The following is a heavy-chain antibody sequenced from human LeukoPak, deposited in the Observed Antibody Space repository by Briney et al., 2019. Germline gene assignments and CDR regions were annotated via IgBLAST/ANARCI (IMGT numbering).Heavy chain of an antibody. Sequence: SETLSLTCTVSGGSISSGSYYWSWIRQPAGKGLEWIGRIYTSGSTNYNPSLKSRVTISVDTSKNQFSLKLSSVTAADTAVYYCARGGVVVPAAMDYWGQGTLVTVSS. D-gene: IGHD2-2*01. V-gene: IGHV4-61*02. CDR2: IYTSGST. CDR3: ARGGVVVPAAMDY. J-gene: IGHJ4*02. CDR1: GGSISSGSYY.